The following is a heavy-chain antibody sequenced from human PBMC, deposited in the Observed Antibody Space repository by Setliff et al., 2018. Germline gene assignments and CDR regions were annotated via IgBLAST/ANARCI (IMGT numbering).Heavy chain of an antibody. D-gene: IGHD6-13*01. CDR3: ARGEGGITAAGLFDY. J-gene: IGHJ4*02. CDR1: GYTFTSYG. Sequence: GASVKVSCKASGYTFTSYGISWVRQAPGQGLEWMGWISAYNGNTNYAQKLQGRVTMTTDTSTSTAYMELRSLRSDDTAVYYCARGEGGITAAGLFDYWGQGTLVTVSS. V-gene: IGHV1-18*01. CDR2: ISAYNGNT.